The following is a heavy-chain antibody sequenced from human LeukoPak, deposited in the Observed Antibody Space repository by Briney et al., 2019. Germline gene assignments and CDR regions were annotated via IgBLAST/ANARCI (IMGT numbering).Heavy chain of an antibody. CDR2: ISYDGSNK. J-gene: IGHJ4*02. CDR1: GFTFSSYA. CDR3: ARNYDFWSGYPPAY. V-gene: IGHV3-30-3*01. Sequence: GGSLRLSCAASGFTFSSYAMHWVRQAPGKGLEWVAVISYDGSNKYYADSVKGRFTISRDNAKNTLYLQMNSLRAEDTAVYYCARNYDFWSGYPPAYWGQGTLVTVSS. D-gene: IGHD3-3*01.